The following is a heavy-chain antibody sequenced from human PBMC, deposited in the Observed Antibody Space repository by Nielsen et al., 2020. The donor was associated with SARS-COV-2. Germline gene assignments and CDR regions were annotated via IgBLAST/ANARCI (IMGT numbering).Heavy chain of an antibody. J-gene: IGHJ3*02. CDR1: GFTFSSYW. CDR2: IKQDGSEK. CDR3: ARDGGGAFDI. Sequence: GGSLRLSCAASGFTFSSYWMSWVRQAPGKGLEWVANIKQDGSEKYYADSVKGRFTISRDNSKNTLYLQMNSLRAEDTAVYYCARDGGGAFDIWGQGTMVTVSS. V-gene: IGHV3-7*01. D-gene: IGHD2-15*01.